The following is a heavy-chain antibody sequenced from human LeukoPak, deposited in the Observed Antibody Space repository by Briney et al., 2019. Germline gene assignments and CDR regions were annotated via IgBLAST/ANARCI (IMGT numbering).Heavy chain of an antibody. Sequence: GGSLRLSCAASGFTVSSNYMSWVRQAPGKGLEWVANIKQDGSEKYYVDSVKGRFTISRDNAKNSLYLQMNSLRAEDTAVYYCARGSERWLQLLDYWGQGTLVTVSS. CDR2: IKQDGSEK. D-gene: IGHD5-24*01. V-gene: IGHV3-7*01. J-gene: IGHJ4*02. CDR3: ARGSERWLQLLDY. CDR1: GFTVSSNY.